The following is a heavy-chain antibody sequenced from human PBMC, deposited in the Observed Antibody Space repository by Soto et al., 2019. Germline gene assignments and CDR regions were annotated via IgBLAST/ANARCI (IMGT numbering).Heavy chain of an antibody. V-gene: IGHV1-69*13. Sequence: ASVKVSCKASGGTFSSYAISWVRQAPGQGLEWMGGIIPIFGTANYAQKFQGGVTITADESTSTAYMELSSLRAEDTAVYYCAREAGDDAFDIWGQGTMVTVSS. CDR2: IIPIFGTA. J-gene: IGHJ3*02. CDR1: GGTFSSYA. D-gene: IGHD7-27*01. CDR3: AREAGDDAFDI.